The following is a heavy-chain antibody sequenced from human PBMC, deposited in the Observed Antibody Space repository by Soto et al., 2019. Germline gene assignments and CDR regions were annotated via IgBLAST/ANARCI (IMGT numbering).Heavy chain of an antibody. Sequence: QVQLVESGGGVVQPGRSLRLSCAASGFTFSSYGMHWVRQAPGKGLEWVAVISYDGSNKYYADSVKGRFTISRDNSKNPRYLQMNSVRAEDTAVYYCANHGQTGSSSGWASYFVYLGQGTLVTVSP. CDR2: ISYDGSNK. V-gene: IGHV3-30*18. D-gene: IGHD6-19*01. J-gene: IGHJ4*02. CDR1: GFTFSSYG. CDR3: ANHGQTGSSSGWASYFVY.